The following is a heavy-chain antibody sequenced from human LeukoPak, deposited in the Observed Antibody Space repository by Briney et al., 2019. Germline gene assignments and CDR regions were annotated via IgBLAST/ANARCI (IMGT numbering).Heavy chain of an antibody. J-gene: IGHJ4*02. CDR1: GFTFSDYS. CDR2: IKDGGSEK. Sequence: GGSLRLSCAASGFTFSDYSMTWVRQAPGKGLEWVATIKDGGSEKYYVDSVKGRFTISRGNAGNSVHLQMNSLRAEDTAVYYCARGGHRNLDYWGQGALVTVSS. V-gene: IGHV3-7*05. CDR3: ARGGHRNLDY.